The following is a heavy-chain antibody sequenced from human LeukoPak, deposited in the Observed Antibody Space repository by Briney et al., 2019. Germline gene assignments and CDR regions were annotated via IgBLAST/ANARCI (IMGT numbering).Heavy chain of an antibody. CDR1: GFTFSNFA. Sequence: GGSLRLSCAASGFTFSNFAMTWVRQAPGKGLEWVSTISGNGATTYYADSVKGHFTISRDNSKNTLFLQMNSLTAEDTAVYYCAKDARSCTSSACYTVSTYYFDSWGQGTLVSVSS. D-gene: IGHD2-2*02. CDR3: AKDARSCTSSACYTVSTYYFDS. V-gene: IGHV3-23*01. J-gene: IGHJ4*02. CDR2: ISGNGATT.